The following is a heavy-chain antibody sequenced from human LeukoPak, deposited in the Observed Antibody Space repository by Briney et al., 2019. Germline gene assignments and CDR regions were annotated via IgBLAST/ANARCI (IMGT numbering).Heavy chain of an antibody. CDR3: ARRTSQAYYYGMDV. CDR2: IYPGDSDT. V-gene: IGHV5-51*03. CDR1: GYSFTRYW. D-gene: IGHD3/OR15-3a*01. Sequence: PGGSLNISCKGSGYSFTRYWIGWVRQMPGKGLEWMGIIYPGDSDTRYSPSFQGQVTISADKSIGTAYLQWSSLKASDTAMYYCARRTSQAYYYGMDVWGKGTTVTVSS. J-gene: IGHJ6*04.